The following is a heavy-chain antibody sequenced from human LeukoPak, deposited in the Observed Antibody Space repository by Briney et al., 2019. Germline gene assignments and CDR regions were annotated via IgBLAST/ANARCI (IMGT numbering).Heavy chain of an antibody. CDR2: MYYSGST. Sequence: PSETLSLTCTVSGGSISSQYWSWIRQPPGKGLEWIGYMYYSGSTNYNPSLKSRVTISVDTSKNQFSLKLSSVTAADTAVYYCATGLGATDYWDQGTLVTVSS. J-gene: IGHJ4*02. V-gene: IGHV4-59*08. CDR1: GGSISSQY. D-gene: IGHD1-26*01. CDR3: ATGLGATDY.